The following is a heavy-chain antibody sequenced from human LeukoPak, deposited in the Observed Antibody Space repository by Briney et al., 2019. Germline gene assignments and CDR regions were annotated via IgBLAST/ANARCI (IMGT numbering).Heavy chain of an antibody. CDR2: ISGSGGST. J-gene: IGHJ4*02. Sequence: GGSLRLSCAASGFTFSSYAMSWVRQAPGKGLEWVSAISGSGGSTYYADSVKGRFTISRDNSKNTLYLQMNSLRAEDTAVYYCAKDLETWLQLLPYFDHWGQGTLVTVSS. CDR1: GFTFSSYA. D-gene: IGHD5-24*01. CDR3: AKDLETWLQLLPYFDH. V-gene: IGHV3-23*01.